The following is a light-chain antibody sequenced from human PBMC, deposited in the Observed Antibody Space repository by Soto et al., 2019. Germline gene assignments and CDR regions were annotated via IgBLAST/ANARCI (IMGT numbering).Light chain of an antibody. CDR2: LGS. Sequence: DIVMTQSPLSLPVTPGEPASISCRSSQSLLHSDGYNYLDWFLQRPGQSPQLLIYLGSSRASGVPDRFSGSGSGTDFTLKISRVEAEDVGVYYCMQALQTPLTFCGGTKVDIK. J-gene: IGKJ4*01. CDR1: QSLLHSDGYNY. V-gene: IGKV2-28*01. CDR3: MQALQTPLT.